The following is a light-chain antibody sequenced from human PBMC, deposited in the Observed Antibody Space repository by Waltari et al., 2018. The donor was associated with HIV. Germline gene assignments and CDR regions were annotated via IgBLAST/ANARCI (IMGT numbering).Light chain of an antibody. Sequence: IQLTQLHPFLLAPVGARVPTISRPSQGISSYLAWYQQNSGKAPKLLIYAASTLQSGVPSRFSGSGSGTEFTLTISSLQPEDFATYYCQQLNRYAITFGQGTRLEIK. CDR3: QQLNRYAIT. CDR2: AAS. CDR1: QGISSY. J-gene: IGKJ5*01. V-gene: IGKV1-9*01.